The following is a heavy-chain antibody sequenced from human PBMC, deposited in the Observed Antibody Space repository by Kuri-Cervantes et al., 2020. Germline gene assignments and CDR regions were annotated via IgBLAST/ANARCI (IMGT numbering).Heavy chain of an antibody. J-gene: IGHJ4*02. CDR2: ISSSSSTI. D-gene: IGHD6-19*01. Sequence: GGSLRLSCAASGFTFSSYSMNWVRQAPGKGLEWVSYISSSSSTIYYADSVKGRFTISRDNAKNSLYLQMNSLRAEDMAVYYCAREGVAASFDYWGQGTLVTVSS. CDR1: GFTFSSYS. V-gene: IGHV3-48*01. CDR3: AREGVAASFDY.